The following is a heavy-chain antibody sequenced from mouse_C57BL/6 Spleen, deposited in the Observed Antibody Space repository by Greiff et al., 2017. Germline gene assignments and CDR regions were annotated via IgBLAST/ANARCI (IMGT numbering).Heavy chain of an antibody. V-gene: IGHV1-61*01. Sequence: QVHVKQPGAELVRPGSSVKLSCKASGYTFTSYWMDWVKQRPGQGLEWIGNIYPSDSETHYNQKFKDKATLTVDKSSSTAYMQLSSLTSEDSAVYYCARGYGNYEYYAMDYWGQGTSVTVSS. CDR3: ARGYGNYEYYAMDY. CDR2: IYPSDSET. J-gene: IGHJ4*01. D-gene: IGHD2-10*02. CDR1: GYTFTSYW.